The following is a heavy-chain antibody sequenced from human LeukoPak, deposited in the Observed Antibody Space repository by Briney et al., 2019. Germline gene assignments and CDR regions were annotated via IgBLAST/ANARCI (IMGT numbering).Heavy chain of an antibody. V-gene: IGHV3-74*01. CDR3: ARDGRSGPTNCFDP. CDR1: GFNFANHA. J-gene: IGHJ5*02. D-gene: IGHD2-15*01. CDR2: INSDGSST. Sequence: GGSLRLSCAASGFNFANHAMSWVRQTPGKGLVWVSRINSDGSSTSYADSVKGRFTISRDNAKNTLYLQMNSLRAEDTAMYYCARDGRSGPTNCFDPWGQGTLVTVSS.